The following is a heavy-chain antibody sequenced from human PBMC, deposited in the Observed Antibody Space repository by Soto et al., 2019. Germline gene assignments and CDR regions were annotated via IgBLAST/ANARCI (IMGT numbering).Heavy chain of an antibody. V-gene: IGHV1-18*01. Sequence: QVQLVQSGAEVKKPGASVKVSCKASGYTFTSYGISWVRQAPGQGLEWMGWISAYNGNTNYAQKLQGRVTMTTDTSTSRAYMELRSLRSDDTAVYYCASHSSSWYGDNYFDPWGQGTLVTVSS. CDR2: ISAYNGNT. CDR1: GYTFTSYG. J-gene: IGHJ5*02. D-gene: IGHD6-13*01. CDR3: ASHSSSWYGDNYFDP.